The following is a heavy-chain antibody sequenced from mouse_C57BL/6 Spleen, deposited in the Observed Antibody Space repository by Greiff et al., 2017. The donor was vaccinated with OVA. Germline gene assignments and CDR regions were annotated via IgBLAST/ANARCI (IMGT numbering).Heavy chain of an antibody. CDR2: IYPSDSET. CDR1: GYTFTSYW. D-gene: IGHD1-1*01. CDR3: ARGYGSSRFAY. J-gene: IGHJ3*01. Sequence: QVQLQQPGAELVRPGSSVKLSCKASGYTFTSYWMDWVKQRPGQGLEWIGNIYPSDSETHYNQKFKDKATLTVDKSSSTAYMQLSSLTSADSAVYYCARGYGSSRFAYWGQGTLVTVSA. V-gene: IGHV1-61*01.